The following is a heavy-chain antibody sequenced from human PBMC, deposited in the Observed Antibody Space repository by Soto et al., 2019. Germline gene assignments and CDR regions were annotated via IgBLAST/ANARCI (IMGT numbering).Heavy chain of an antibody. J-gene: IGHJ4*02. CDR3: ARLVYDTRLNYIYFDF. V-gene: IGHV4-4*02. Sequence: PSETLSLTCAVSGVSLTSGNWWTWVRQSPQRGLEYIGEIFHDGTANYYPSFERRVAMSVDTSRNQFSLKLTSVTAADTAVYFCARLVYDTRLNYIYFDFWGPGTLVTVS. CDR2: IFHDGTA. D-gene: IGHD3-10*01. CDR1: GVSLTSGNW.